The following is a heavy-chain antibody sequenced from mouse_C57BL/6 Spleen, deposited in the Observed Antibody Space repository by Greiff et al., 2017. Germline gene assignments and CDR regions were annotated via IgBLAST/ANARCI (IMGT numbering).Heavy chain of an antibody. Sequence: VQVVESGPGLVQPSQSLSITCTVSGFSLTSYGVHWVRQPPGKGLEWLGVIWSGGSTDYNAAFISRLSISQDNSKSQVFFKMNSLQADDTAIYYCAKNYGNYWYFDVWGTGTTVTVSS. CDR2: IWSGGST. D-gene: IGHD2-1*01. CDR1: GFSLTSYG. J-gene: IGHJ1*03. CDR3: AKNYGNYWYFDV. V-gene: IGHV2-4*01.